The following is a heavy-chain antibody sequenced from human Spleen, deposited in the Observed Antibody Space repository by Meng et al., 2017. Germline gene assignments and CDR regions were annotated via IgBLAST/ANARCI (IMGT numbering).Heavy chain of an antibody. J-gene: IGHJ4*02. V-gene: IGHV4-34*01. D-gene: IGHD4-11*01. Sequence: YYWSWFRQPPGKGLEWIGKINHSGSNNYNPSLKSRFTISVDTSKNQFSLNLSSVTAADTAVYYCARGPTTMAHDFDYWGQGTLVTVSS. CDR3: ARGPTTMAHDFDY. CDR2: INHSGSN. CDR1: YY.